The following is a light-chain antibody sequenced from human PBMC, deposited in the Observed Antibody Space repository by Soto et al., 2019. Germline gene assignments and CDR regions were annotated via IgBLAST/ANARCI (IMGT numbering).Light chain of an antibody. CDR1: QSISNS. J-gene: IGKJ2*01. Sequence: DIEMTQSLSSLSASVGDTVTITCRASQSISNSLSWYQQKTGKAPKFLIYVASTLQRGVPSRFSGSGSGTDFTLTISRLQPEDLAIYYCQQIFSPPYTFGQGTKLEIK. CDR2: VAS. CDR3: QQIFSPPYT. V-gene: IGKV1-39*01.